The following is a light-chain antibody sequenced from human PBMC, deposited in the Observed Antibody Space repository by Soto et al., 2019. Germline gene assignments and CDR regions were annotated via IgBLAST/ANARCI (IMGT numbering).Light chain of an antibody. Sequence: QSALTQPASVSGSPGQSITISCTGTSSDVGGYNYVSWYQQHPGKAPKLMIFDVSDRPSGVSNRFSGSKSGNTASLTISGLQAEDEADYYCTSYTSEYSRKVVFGGGTKVTVL. V-gene: IGLV2-14*01. CDR2: DVS. CDR1: SSDVGGYNY. CDR3: TSYTSEYSRKVV. J-gene: IGLJ3*02.